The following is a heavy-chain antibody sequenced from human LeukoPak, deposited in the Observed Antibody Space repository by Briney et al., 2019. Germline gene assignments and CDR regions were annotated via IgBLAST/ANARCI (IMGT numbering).Heavy chain of an antibody. CDR1: GFTFSSYS. J-gene: IGHJ4*02. CDR2: IQQDGSEK. D-gene: IGHD6-6*01. V-gene: IGHV3-7*01. CDR3: ARELGSYSSSSQGDY. Sequence: GGSLRLSCAASGFTFSSYSMNWVRQAPGKELEWVANIQQDGSEKYYVDSVKGRFTISRDNAKNSLYLQMNSLRAEDTAVYYCARELGSYSSSSQGDYWGQGTLVTVSS.